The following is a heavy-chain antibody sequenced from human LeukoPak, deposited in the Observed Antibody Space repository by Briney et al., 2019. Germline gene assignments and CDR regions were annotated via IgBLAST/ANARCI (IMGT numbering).Heavy chain of an antibody. Sequence: GGSLRLSCAASGFTLSDYYMSWIRQAPGKGLEWVSYSSSSGSTTYYADSVKGRFAISRDNAKNSLYLQMNSLRAEDTAVYYCARRRDFIDYWGQGTLVTVSS. CDR2: SSSSGSTT. D-gene: IGHD3/OR15-3a*01. V-gene: IGHV3-11*01. CDR3: ARRRDFIDY. CDR1: GFTLSDYY. J-gene: IGHJ4*02.